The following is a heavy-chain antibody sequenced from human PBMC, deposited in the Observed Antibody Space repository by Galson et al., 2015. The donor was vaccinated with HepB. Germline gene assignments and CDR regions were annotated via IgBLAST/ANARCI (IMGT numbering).Heavy chain of an antibody. CDR3: TTGMGYCNNFADY. D-gene: IGHD2/OR15-2a*01. V-gene: IGHV3-15*01. CDR2: INRYTDDGTT. Sequence: SLRLSCAASGFTFSNAGMSWVRQAPGQGLEWVGRINRYTDDGTTDYAPPVKGRFTISRDDSTNTVYLQMNSLKIEDTAVYYCTTGMGYCNNFADYWGQGTLVAVSS. J-gene: IGHJ4*02. CDR1: GFTFSNAG.